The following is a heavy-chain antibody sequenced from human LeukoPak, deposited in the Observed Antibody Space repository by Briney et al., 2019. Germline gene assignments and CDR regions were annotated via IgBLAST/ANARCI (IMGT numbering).Heavy chain of an antibody. J-gene: IGHJ4*02. CDR3: ARDGDWNDGRVY. Sequence: GGSLRLSCAASGFTFSSYSMDWVRQAPGKGLERVSYISSSSTIYYADSVKGRFTISRDNAKNSLYLQMNSLRDEDTAVYYCARDGDWNDGRVYWGQGTLVTVSS. CDR1: GFTFSSYS. D-gene: IGHD1-1*01. CDR2: ISSSSTI. V-gene: IGHV3-48*02.